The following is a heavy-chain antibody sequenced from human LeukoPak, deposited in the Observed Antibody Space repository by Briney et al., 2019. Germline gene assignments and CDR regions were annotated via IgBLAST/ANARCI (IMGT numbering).Heavy chain of an antibody. CDR3: VKDRWVDY. CDR1: GFSISDYA. Sequence: PGGSLSLSCSVSGFSISDYAMHWVRQAPGKGLEYVSSISNHGGSTYYVGSVKGRFTISIDNSKNALYLQMSSLRTEDTAVYYCVKDRWVDYWGQGILVSVSS. CDR2: ISNHGGST. J-gene: IGHJ4*02. D-gene: IGHD3-16*01. V-gene: IGHV3-64D*09.